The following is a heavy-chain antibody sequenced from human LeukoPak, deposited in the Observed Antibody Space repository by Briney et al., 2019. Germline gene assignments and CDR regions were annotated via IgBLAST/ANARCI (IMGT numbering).Heavy chain of an antibody. CDR3: ARGYYGSGSYYDY. V-gene: IGHV3-74*01. CDR1: GFTFSSYW. CDR2: INSDGSST. J-gene: IGHJ4*02. D-gene: IGHD3-10*01. Sequence: GGSLRLSCAASGFTFSSYWMHWVRHAPGKGLVWVSRINSDGSSTSYADSVKGRFTISRDNAKNTLYLQMNSLRAEDTAVYYCARGYYGSGSYYDYWGQGTLVTVSS.